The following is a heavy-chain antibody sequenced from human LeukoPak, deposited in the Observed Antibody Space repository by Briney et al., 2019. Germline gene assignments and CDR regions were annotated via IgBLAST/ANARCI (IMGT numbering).Heavy chain of an antibody. CDR1: GGTFSSYA. CDR3: ARGGQQLVRDYYYYGMDV. V-gene: IGHV1-69*04. J-gene: IGHJ6*02. Sequence: SVKVSCKASGGTFSSYAISWVRQAPGQGLEWMGRIIPIFGIANYAQKFQGRVTITADKSTSTACMELSSLRSEDTAVYYCARGGQQLVRDYYYYGMDVWGQGTTVTVSS. CDR2: IIPIFGIA. D-gene: IGHD6-13*01.